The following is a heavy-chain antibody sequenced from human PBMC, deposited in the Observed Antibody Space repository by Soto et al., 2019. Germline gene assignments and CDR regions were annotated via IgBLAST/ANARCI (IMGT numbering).Heavy chain of an antibody. D-gene: IGHD3-10*01. V-gene: IGHV1-18*01. CDR2: ISAYNGNT. CDR1: GYTFTSYG. J-gene: IGHJ5*02. Sequence: ASVKVSCKASGYTFTSYGISWVRQAPGQGLEWMGWISAYNGNTNYAQKLQGRVTMTTDTSTSTAHMELRSLRSDDTAVYYCAGSSGAPDVLLWFGDWENWFDPWGQGTLVTVSS. CDR3: AGSSGAPDVLLWFGDWENWFDP.